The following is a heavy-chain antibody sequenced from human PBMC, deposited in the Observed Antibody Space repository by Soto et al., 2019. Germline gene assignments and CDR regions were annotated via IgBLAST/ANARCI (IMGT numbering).Heavy chain of an antibody. Sequence: SVKVSCKASGFTFTSSAVQWVRQARGQRLEWIGWIVVGSGNTNYAQKFQERVTITRDMSTSTAYMELSSLRSEDTAVYYCAASLRYFDWFYWFDPWGQGTLVTVSS. CDR3: AASLRYFDWFYWFDP. CDR2: IVVGSGNT. D-gene: IGHD3-9*01. V-gene: IGHV1-58*01. J-gene: IGHJ5*02. CDR1: GFTFTSSA.